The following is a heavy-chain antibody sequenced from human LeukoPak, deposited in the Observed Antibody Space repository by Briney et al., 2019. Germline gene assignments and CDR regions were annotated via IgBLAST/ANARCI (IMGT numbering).Heavy chain of an antibody. Sequence: SETLSLTCTVSGGSISSYYWSWIRQPAGKGLEWIGRIYTSGSTNYNPSLKSRVTMSVDTSKNQFSLKLSSVTAADTAVYYCARVSIAVAGTAVADYWGQGTLVTVSS. CDR2: IYTSGST. CDR1: GGSISSYY. D-gene: IGHD6-19*01. V-gene: IGHV4-4*07. J-gene: IGHJ4*02. CDR3: ARVSIAVAGTAVADY.